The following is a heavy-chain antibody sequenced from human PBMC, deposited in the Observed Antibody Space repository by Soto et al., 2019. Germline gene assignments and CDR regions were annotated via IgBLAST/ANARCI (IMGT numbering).Heavy chain of an antibody. CDR3: AREITIFGVVKTYYYYGMDV. Sequence: GGSLRLSCAASGFTFSSYSMNWVRQAPGKGLEWVSYISSSSSTIYYADSVKGRFTISRDNAKNSLYLQMNSLRDEDTAVYYCAREITIFGVVKTYYYYGMDVWGQGTTVTVSS. CDR2: ISSSSSTI. V-gene: IGHV3-48*02. D-gene: IGHD3-3*01. J-gene: IGHJ6*02. CDR1: GFTFSSYS.